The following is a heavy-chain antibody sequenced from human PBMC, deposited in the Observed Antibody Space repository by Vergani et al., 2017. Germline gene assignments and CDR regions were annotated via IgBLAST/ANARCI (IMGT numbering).Heavy chain of an antibody. D-gene: IGHD3-10*01. Sequence: QVQLVESGGGLVKPGGSLRLSCAASGFTFSDYYMSWIRQAPGKGLEWVSYISSSSSYTNYADSVKGRFTISRDNAKNSLYLQMNSLRAEDTAVYYCAKAGVRGSPPDYWGQGTLVTVSS. V-gene: IGHV3-11*05. CDR2: ISSSSSYT. J-gene: IGHJ4*02. CDR3: AKAGVRGSPPDY. CDR1: GFTFSDYY.